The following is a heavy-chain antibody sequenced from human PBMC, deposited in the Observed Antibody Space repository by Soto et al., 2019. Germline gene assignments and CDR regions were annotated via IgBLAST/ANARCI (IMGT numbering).Heavy chain of an antibody. Sequence: QVQLVQSGAEVKKPGASVKVSCKASGYTFTSYDVNWVRLAPGQGLEWMGWMNPNSGSTDYAQKFQGRVTMTRNIXISTGYMELSSLRSEDTAVYYCASRVGATSFDFDYWGQGTLVTVSS. D-gene: IGHD1-26*01. CDR1: GYTFTSYD. CDR2: MNPNSGST. V-gene: IGHV1-8*01. J-gene: IGHJ4*02. CDR3: ASRVGATSFDFDY.